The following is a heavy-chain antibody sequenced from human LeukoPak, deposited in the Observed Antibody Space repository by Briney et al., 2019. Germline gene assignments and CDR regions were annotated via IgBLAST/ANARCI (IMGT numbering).Heavy chain of an antibody. CDR1: GFTFSNYG. D-gene: IGHD3-9*01. Sequence: GSLRLSCAASGFTFSNYGMHWVRQAPGKGLEWVAVISYDGSNKYYADSVKGRFTISRDNSKNTLYLQMNSLRDEDTAVYYCARDNDWAFDYWGQGTLVTVSS. V-gene: IGHV3-30*03. CDR2: ISYDGSNK. CDR3: ARDNDWAFDY. J-gene: IGHJ4*02.